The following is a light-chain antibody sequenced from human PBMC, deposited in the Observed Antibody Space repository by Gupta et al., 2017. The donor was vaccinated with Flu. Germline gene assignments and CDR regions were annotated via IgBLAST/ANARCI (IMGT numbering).Light chain of an antibody. J-gene: IGLJ3*02. V-gene: IGLV1-44*01. Sequence: QSVLTQPPSASGTPGQRVTISCSGSSSNIGSNTVNWYQQLPGTATKLLIYSNNQRPSGVTDRFSGSKSGTSASLAIRGLQSEDEAEYYCAAWDDSLNGLVFGGGTKLTVL. CDR1: SSNIGSNT. CDR2: SNN. CDR3: AAWDDSLNGLV.